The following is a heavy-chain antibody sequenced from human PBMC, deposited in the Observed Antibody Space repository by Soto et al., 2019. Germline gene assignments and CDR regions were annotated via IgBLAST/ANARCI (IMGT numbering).Heavy chain of an antibody. D-gene: IGHD2-21*01. Sequence: PGGSLRLSCAASGFTFSTYGMHWVRQAPGKGLEWVSYISGTTTTVYYADSVEGRFTISRDNAKNSLYLQMDSLRVEDTAVYYWASTRGGRPPYSFSYRDVGGKGTTATVPS. CDR2: ISGTTTTV. CDR3: ASTRGGRPPYSFSYRDV. CDR1: GFTFSTYG. J-gene: IGHJ6*03. V-gene: IGHV3-48*04.